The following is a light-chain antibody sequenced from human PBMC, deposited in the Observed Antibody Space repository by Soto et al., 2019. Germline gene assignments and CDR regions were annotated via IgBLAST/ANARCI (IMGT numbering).Light chain of an antibody. J-gene: IGKJ1*01. V-gene: IGKV3-15*01. CDR2: GAS. Sequence: EIVLTQSPGTLSVCPGERATLSCSASQRVRSSLAWDQQKAGQAPRLLIYGASTSTTGFPARFSASGYGTEFTLTISSLQSEDCAVYYCQQYNDWWTFGQGTKVDI. CDR1: QRVRSS. CDR3: QQYNDWWT.